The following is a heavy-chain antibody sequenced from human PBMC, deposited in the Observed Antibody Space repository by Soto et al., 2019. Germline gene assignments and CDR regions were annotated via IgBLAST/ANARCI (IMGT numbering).Heavy chain of an antibody. CDR1: GDSISNYY. CDR3: AKSLWFGELSGYDY. V-gene: IGHV4-59*01. D-gene: IGHD3-10*01. Sequence: PSETLSLTCTVSGDSISNYYWSWIRQSPGKGLEWVGYIHYSGSTNYSPSLKSRVTISVDTSKNQFSLKLSSVTAADTAVYYCAKSLWFGELSGYDYWGQGTLVTVS. J-gene: IGHJ4*02. CDR2: IHYSGST.